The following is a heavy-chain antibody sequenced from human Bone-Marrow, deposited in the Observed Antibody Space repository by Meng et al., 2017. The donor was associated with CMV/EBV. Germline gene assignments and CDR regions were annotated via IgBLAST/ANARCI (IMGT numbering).Heavy chain of an antibody. CDR2: INPNSGTT. D-gene: IGHD3-3*01. V-gene: IGHV1-2*02. J-gene: IGHJ6*02. CDR3: ARDLRPGTTIFGVRSVHYGMDV. Sequence: ASVKVSCKASGYTFTGYYMHWVRQAPGQGLEWMGWINPNSGTTNYAQKFQGRVTMTRDTSISTAYMELSRLRSDDTAVYYCARDLRPGTTIFGVRSVHYGMDVWGQGTTVTFSS. CDR1: GYTFTGYY.